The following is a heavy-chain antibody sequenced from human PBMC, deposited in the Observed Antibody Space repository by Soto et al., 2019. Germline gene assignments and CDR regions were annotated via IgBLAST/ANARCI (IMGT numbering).Heavy chain of an antibody. CDR3: AKAGFSSGWSPSYFDY. D-gene: IGHD6-19*01. J-gene: IGHJ4*02. CDR1: GFTFSSYA. CDR2: MSGTGGST. V-gene: IGHV3-23*01. Sequence: EVQLLESGGGLVQPGRSLRLSCAASGFTFSSYAMNWVRQAPGKGLKWFSAMSGTGGSTYYADSVKGRFTISRDNSKNTLYLQMNSLRVEDTAVFYCAKAGFSSGWSPSYFDYWGQGTLVTVSS.